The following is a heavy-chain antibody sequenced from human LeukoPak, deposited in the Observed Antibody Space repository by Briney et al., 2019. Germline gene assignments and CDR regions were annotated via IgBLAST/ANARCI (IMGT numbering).Heavy chain of an antibody. CDR3: ARGSSTREDY. V-gene: IGHV3-74*01. Sequence: GESLRLSCAASGFTFSSYWMHWVRQAPGKGLVWVSRIHSDGGSTNYADSVKGRFTISRDNAKNTLYLQMSSLRAEDTAVYYCARGSSTREDYWGQGILVTVSS. J-gene: IGHJ4*02. CDR1: GFTFSSYW. D-gene: IGHD5/OR15-5a*01. CDR2: IHSDGGST.